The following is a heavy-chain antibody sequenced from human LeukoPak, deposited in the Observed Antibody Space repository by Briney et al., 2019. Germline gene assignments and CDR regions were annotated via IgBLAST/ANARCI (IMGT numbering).Heavy chain of an antibody. CDR1: GGSISSYY. D-gene: IGHD3-22*01. CDR2: IYTSGST. J-gene: IGHJ6*03. V-gene: IGHV4-4*07. CDR3: ARGSYYYSYYYYYVDV. Sequence: SETLSLTCTVSGGSISSYYWSWIRQPAGKGLEWIGRIYTSGSTNYNPSLKSRVTMSVDTSKNQFSLKPSSVTAADTAVYYCARGSYYYSYYYYYVDVWGKGTTVTISS.